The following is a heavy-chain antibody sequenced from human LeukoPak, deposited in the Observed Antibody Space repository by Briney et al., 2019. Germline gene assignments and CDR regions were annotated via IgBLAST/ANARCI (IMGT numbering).Heavy chain of an antibody. CDR3: ARGVDYYGV. Sequence: PSETLSLTCAVYGGSFNGYSWNWIRQPPVKGLEWIGEINHSGVTNYNPSLKGRVTISVDTSKKQFSLKLSSVTAAAPAVYYCARGVDYYGVWGQGTLVTVSS. CDR2: INHSGVT. J-gene: IGHJ4*02. V-gene: IGHV4-34*01. CDR1: GGSFNGYS. D-gene: IGHD3-10*01.